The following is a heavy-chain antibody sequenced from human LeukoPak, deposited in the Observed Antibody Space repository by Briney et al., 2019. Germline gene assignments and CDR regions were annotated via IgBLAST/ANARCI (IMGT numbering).Heavy chain of an antibody. V-gene: IGHV3-21*01. CDR1: GFTFSSYS. CDR2: ISSSSNYI. D-gene: IGHD4-23*01. Sequence: GGSLTLSCAASGFTFSSYSMNWLRQAPGKGLEWGSSISSSSNYIYYADSVKGRFTIPRDNAKNSLYLQMNSLRAEDTAVYYCARGHDYCGAYYGMDVWGEGTTVTVSS. CDR3: ARGHDYCGAYYGMDV. J-gene: IGHJ6*04.